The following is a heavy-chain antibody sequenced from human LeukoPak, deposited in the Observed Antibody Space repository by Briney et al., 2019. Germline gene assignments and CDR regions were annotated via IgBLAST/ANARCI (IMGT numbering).Heavy chain of an antibody. Sequence: GGSLRLSCAASGFTFSNYGMHWVRQAPGKGLGWVAVIWYDGSNKYYGDSVKGRFTISRDNSKNTLYLQMNSLRAEDTAVYYCAGSRTKLSHDYWGQGTLVTVSS. CDR1: GFTFSNYG. J-gene: IGHJ4*02. CDR2: IWYDGSNK. CDR3: AGSRTKLSHDY. V-gene: IGHV3-33*01. D-gene: IGHD1-14*01.